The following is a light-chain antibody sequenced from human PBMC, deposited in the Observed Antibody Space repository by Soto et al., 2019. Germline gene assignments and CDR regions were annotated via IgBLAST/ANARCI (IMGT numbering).Light chain of an antibody. CDR1: QSFGNY. CDR2: DTY. CDR3: QQRANWPLLI. Sequence: EIVLTQSPATLSVYPGEGATLSCWASQSFGNYIAWYQQKPGQIPRLLISDTYNRAAGIPARFSGSGSGAAFCLIISSLEPEDSATYHWQQRANWPLLIFGGGTKVEIK. V-gene: IGKV3-11*01. J-gene: IGKJ4*01.